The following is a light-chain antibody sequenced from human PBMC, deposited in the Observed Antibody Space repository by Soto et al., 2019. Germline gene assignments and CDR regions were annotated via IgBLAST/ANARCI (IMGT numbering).Light chain of an antibody. CDR2: GAS. CDR3: QQYGSSPCT. J-gene: IGKJ1*01. Sequence: EIVLTQSPGTLSLSPGERPTLSCRASQSVSSSCLAWYQQKPGQAPRLLIYGASSRATGIPDKFSGSGSGTDFILTISRLEPEDFAVYYCQQYGSSPCTFGQGTKVDIK. V-gene: IGKV3-20*01. CDR1: QSVSSSC.